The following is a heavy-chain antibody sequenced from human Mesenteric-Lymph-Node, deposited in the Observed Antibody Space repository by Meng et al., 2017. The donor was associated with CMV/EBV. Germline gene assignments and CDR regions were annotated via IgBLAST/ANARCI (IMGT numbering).Heavy chain of an antibody. V-gene: IGHV1-69*05. Sequence: SVKVSCKASGGTFHKYGVNWVRQAPGQGLQWVGGILPFLGTPQYAQSLLGRITITTGDSTTVVHLEMTSLNSADPAIYYCARSRQYNPFDPWGQGTLVTVSS. CDR3: ARSRQYNPFDP. CDR2: ILPFLGTP. D-gene: IGHD1-14*01. CDR1: GGTFHKYG. J-gene: IGHJ5*02.